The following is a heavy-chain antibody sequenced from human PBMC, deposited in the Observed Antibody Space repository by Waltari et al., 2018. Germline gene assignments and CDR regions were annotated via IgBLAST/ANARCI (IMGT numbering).Heavy chain of an antibody. CDR2: IIPIFGTA. Sequence: QVQLVQSGAEVKKPGSSVKVSCKASGGTFSSYAISWVRQAPGQGLEWMGRIIPIFGTANYAQKFQGRVTMTEDTSTDTAYMELSSLRSEDTAVYYCATDLTSPGNYGMDVWGQGTTVTVSS. CDR3: ATDLTSPGNYGMDV. CDR1: GGTFSSYA. V-gene: IGHV1-69*13. J-gene: IGHJ6*02.